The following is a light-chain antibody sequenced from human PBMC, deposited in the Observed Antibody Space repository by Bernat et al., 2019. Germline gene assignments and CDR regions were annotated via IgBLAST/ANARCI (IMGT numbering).Light chain of an antibody. CDR1: QSLTHSNGYKY. J-gene: IGKJ2*01. V-gene: IGKV2-28*01. Sequence: DIMMTQSPLSLPVTAGEPASISCKSSQSLTHSNGYKYLDWYVQRPGQSPQLLVYLGSNRASGVPDRISGSGSGTRFTLKISRVEAEDVGIYYCMQSLQTPYTFGRLTELEI. CDR2: LGS. CDR3: MQSLQTPYT.